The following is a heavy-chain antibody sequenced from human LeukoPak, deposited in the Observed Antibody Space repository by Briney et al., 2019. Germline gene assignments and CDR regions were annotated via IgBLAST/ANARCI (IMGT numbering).Heavy chain of an antibody. Sequence: GGSLRLSRAASAFTFSSYWMSWVSQAPGKRLEWVANIKEDGSEQYYVDSLKGRFTISRDNAKNSLYLQMNSLRAEDTAVYYCVRDSYSRDLDYWGQGTLVTVSS. J-gene: IGHJ4*02. D-gene: IGHD3-22*01. CDR1: AFTFSSYW. V-gene: IGHV3-7*01. CDR2: IKEDGSEQ. CDR3: VRDSYSRDLDY.